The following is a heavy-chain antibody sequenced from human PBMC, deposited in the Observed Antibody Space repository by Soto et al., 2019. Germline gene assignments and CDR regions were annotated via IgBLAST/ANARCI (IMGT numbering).Heavy chain of an antibody. D-gene: IGHD2-2*02. CDR3: ATDTHCSSTSCYTPRGMDV. CDR2: IIPIFGTA. J-gene: IGHJ6*02. Sequence: QVQLVQSGAEVKKPGSSVKVSCKASGGTFSSYAISWVRQAPGQGLEWMGGIIPIFGTANYAQKFQGRVTLTADESTSTAYMELSSLRSEDTAVYYCATDTHCSSTSCYTPRGMDVWGQGTTVTVSS. V-gene: IGHV1-69*01. CDR1: GGTFSSYA.